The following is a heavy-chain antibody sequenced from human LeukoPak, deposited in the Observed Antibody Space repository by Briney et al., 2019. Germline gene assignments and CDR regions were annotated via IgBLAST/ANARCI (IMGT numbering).Heavy chain of an antibody. D-gene: IGHD3-10*01. CDR2: ISASNGNT. Sequence: KPGASVKVSCRASGYSFTTYGISWVRQAPGQGLEWMGWISASNGNTDYAQKLQGRLTMTTDTSTSTAYMELRSLRSDDTAMYYCARDISELWFGDLLYYHDYGGRGTLVSVSS. V-gene: IGHV1-18*01. CDR3: ARDISELWFGDLLYYHDY. J-gene: IGHJ4*02. CDR1: GYSFTTYG.